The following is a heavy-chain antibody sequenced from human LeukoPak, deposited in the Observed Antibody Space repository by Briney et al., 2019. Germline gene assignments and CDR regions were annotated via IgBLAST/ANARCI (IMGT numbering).Heavy chain of an antibody. CDR1: GGSISSYY. CDR3: ARDLTYYYGSGSH. V-gene: IGHV4-59*01. Sequence: SETLSLTCTVSGGSISSYYWSWIRQPPGKGLEWIGYIYYSGSTNYNPSLKSRVTISVDTSKNQFSLKLSSVTAADTAVYYCARDLTYYYGSGSHWGQGTLVTVSS. J-gene: IGHJ4*02. CDR2: IYYSGST. D-gene: IGHD3-10*01.